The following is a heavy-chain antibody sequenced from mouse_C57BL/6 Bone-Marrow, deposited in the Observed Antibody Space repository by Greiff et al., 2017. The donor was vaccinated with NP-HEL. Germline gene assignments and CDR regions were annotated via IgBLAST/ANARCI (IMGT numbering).Heavy chain of an antibody. V-gene: IGHV1-62-2*01. CDR1: GYTFTEYT. CDR3: ARHEEGVVAYYYAMDY. Sequence: VQLQQSGAELVKPGASVKLSCKASGYTFTEYTIHWVKQRSGQGLEWIGWFYPGSGSIKYNEKFKDKATLTADKSSSTVYMELSRLTAEDSAVYFCARHEEGVVAYYYAMDYWGQGTSVTVSS. J-gene: IGHJ4*01. D-gene: IGHD1-1*01. CDR2: FYPGSGSI.